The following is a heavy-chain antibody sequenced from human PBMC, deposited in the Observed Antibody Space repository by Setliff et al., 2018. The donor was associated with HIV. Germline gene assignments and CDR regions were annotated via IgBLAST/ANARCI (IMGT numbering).Heavy chain of an antibody. CDR2: ISGYNGNT. V-gene: IGHV1-18*01. CDR1: GYTFNRYG. J-gene: IGHJ3*01. D-gene: IGHD6-19*01. CDR3: ARVPYRSAWFSGGHDAFDV. Sequence: GASVKVSCKASGYTFNRYGISWVRQAPGQGLEWMGWISGYNGNTKYVQNLQGRVTMSTDTSTSTVYMELRSLRSDDTAVYYCARVPYRSAWFSGGHDAFDVWGQGTMVTV.